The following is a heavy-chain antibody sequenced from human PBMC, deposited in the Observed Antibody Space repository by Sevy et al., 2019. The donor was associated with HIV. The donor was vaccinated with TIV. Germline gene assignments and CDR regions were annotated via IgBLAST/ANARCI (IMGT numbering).Heavy chain of an antibody. CDR3: ASEHSGRGDDLDY. J-gene: IGHJ4*02. CDR2: ISSSSSTI. Sequence: GGSLRLSCAASGFTFSSYSMNWVRQAPGKGLEWVSYISSSSSTIYYADSVKGRFTISRDNAKNSLCLQMSSLRDDDTAVYYCASEHSGRGDDLDYWGQGTLVTVSS. V-gene: IGHV3-48*02. CDR1: GFTFSSYS. D-gene: IGHD1-26*01.